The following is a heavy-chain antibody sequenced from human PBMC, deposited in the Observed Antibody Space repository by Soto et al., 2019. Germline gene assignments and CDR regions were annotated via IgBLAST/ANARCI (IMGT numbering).Heavy chain of an antibody. CDR3: GRQPGHCGSTTCFGYYSVDV. J-gene: IGHJ6*02. CDR1: GGSISSSSYS. Sequence: QLQLQESGPRLVKPSETLSLTCSVSGGSISSSSYSWGWIRQPPGKGLEWIGTIYYSGSTHYNPSLEGRAANSAATPNTQLSLRLSSVTAADTAVYYCGRQPGHCGSTTCFGYYSVDVWGQGTTVTVS. D-gene: IGHD2-2*01. CDR2: IYYSGST. V-gene: IGHV4-39*01.